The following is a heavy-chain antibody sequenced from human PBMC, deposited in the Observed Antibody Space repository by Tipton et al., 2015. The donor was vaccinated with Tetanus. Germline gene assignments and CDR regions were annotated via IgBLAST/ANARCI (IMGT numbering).Heavy chain of an antibody. J-gene: IGHJ4*02. Sequence: SLRLSCAASGFTVSSNYMSWVRQAPGKGLEWVSVIYSGGSTYYADSVKGRFTISRDNSKNTLYLQMNSLRAEDTAVYYCARGGDYGDYETDDYWGQGTLVTVSS. V-gene: IGHV3-53*01. D-gene: IGHD4-17*01. CDR3: ARGGDYGDYETDDY. CDR1: GFTVSSNY. CDR2: IYSGGST.